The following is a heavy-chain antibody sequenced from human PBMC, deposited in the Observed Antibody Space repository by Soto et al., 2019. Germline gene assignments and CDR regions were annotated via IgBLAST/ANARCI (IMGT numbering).Heavy chain of an antibody. CDR1: GYTFSSCG. V-gene: IGHV3-33*01. Sequence: QVQLVESGGGVVQPGRSLRLSCAASGYTFSSCGMHWVRQAPGKGLEWVAVIWYDGSNKYYADSVKGRFTISRDNSKNTLYLQMNSLRAEDTAVYYCARAHYCDYGPAFDYWGQGTLVTVSS. J-gene: IGHJ4*02. CDR2: IWYDGSNK. CDR3: ARAHYCDYGPAFDY. D-gene: IGHD4-17*01.